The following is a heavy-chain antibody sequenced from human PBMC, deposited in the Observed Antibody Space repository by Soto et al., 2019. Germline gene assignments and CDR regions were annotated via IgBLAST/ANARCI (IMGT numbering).Heavy chain of an antibody. CDR3: ATACWSGYYSWFDP. J-gene: IGHJ5*02. D-gene: IGHD3-3*01. V-gene: IGHV1-24*01. CDR1: GYTLTELS. Sequence: AGVKVSCKVSGYTLTELSMHWGRQAPGKGLEGMGGFDPEDGERVYAQKCQGRVTMTEDTSTDTAYMELSSLRSEDTAVYYCATACWSGYYSWFDPWGQGTLVTVSS. CDR2: FDPEDGER.